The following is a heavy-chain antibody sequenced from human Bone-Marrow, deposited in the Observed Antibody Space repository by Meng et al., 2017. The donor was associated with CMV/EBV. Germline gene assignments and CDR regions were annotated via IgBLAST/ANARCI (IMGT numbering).Heavy chain of an antibody. CDR1: GGSISSYY. J-gene: IGHJ3*02. Sequence: SETLSLTCTVSGGSISSYYWSWIRQPPGKGLEWIGYIYYSGSTNYNPTLKSRVTIPVDTSKNQFSLKLSSVTAADTAVYYCARELSDRGDDAFDIWGQGTMVTGSS. CDR2: IYYSGST. V-gene: IGHV4-59*01. CDR3: ARELSDRGDDAFDI. D-gene: IGHD2-15*01.